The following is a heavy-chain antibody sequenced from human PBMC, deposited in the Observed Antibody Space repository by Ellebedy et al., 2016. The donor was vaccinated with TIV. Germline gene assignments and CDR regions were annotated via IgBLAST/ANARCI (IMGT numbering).Heavy chain of an antibody. V-gene: IGHV3-74*01. CDR1: GFTFNNYA. J-gene: IGHJ4*02. CDR2: INSDGRTI. CDR3: ARQFDQPAR. D-gene: IGHD3-9*01. Sequence: GESLKISCAASGFTFNNYAMSWVRQAPGKGLEWVSRINSDGRTINYADSVRGRFTISRDNAKNTVFLEMNSLRVDDTAVYYCARQFDQPARWGQGTLVTVSS.